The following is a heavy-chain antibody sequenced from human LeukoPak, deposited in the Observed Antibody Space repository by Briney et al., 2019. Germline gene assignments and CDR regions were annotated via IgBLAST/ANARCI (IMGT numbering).Heavy chain of an antibody. CDR3: ARDGLLAGIDY. CDR2: FYNSGRS. V-gene: IGHV4-59*12. D-gene: IGHD6-19*01. CDR1: DDSISDYY. J-gene: IGHJ4*02. Sequence: SETLSLTCTVSDDSISDYYRGWIRQPPGKGLEWIGYFYNSGRSTYNPSLKSRVTISADTSKNQFSLKLRSVAAADTAVYYCARDGLLAGIDYWGQGTLVTVSS.